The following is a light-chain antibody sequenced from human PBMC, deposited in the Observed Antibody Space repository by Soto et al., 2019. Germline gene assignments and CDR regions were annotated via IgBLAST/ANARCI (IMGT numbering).Light chain of an antibody. CDR2: ENN. CDR1: SSNIGADYH. Sequence: QAVVTQPPSVSGAPGQRVTISCTGSSSNIGADYHVHWYQQLPGTAPKLLIYENNNRPSGVSDRFSGSKSGTSASLAITGLQAEDEGDYYCQSYDNSLGASVFGGGTKVTVL. CDR3: QSYDNSLGASV. J-gene: IGLJ3*02. V-gene: IGLV1-40*01.